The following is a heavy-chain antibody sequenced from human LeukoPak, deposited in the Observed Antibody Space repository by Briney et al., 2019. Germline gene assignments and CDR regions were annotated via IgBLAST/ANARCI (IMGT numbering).Heavy chain of an antibody. V-gene: IGHV1-2*02. D-gene: IGHD3-16*02. CDR3: ARSFGITFGGVILAPFDY. Sequence: ASVKVSCKASGYTFTGYYMHWVRQAPGQGLEWMGWINPNSGGTNYAQKLQGRVTMTRDTSISTAYMELSSLRSEDTAVYYCARSFGITFGGVILAPFDYWGQGTLVTVSS. J-gene: IGHJ4*02. CDR1: GYTFTGYY. CDR2: INPNSGGT.